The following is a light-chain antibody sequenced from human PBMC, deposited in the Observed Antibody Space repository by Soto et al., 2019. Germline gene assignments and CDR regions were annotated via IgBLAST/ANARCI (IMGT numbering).Light chain of an antibody. CDR2: AAS. Sequence: DVQMTQSPSSLSASVGDRVTITCRASQDINSYLAWYQQKPGNAPKSLIYAASSLQTGVPSRFSGSESGTDFTLTINNLQPEDSATYYCQHYNIYPLTFGGGTKVEIK. V-gene: IGKV1D-16*01. CDR3: QHYNIYPLT. CDR1: QDINSY. J-gene: IGKJ4*01.